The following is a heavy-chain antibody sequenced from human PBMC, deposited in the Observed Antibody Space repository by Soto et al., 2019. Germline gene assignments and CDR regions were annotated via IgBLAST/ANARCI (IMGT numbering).Heavy chain of an antibody. CDR3: AKETSAYEIDY. CDR1: GFIFSGYA. Sequence: QVQLVESGGGVVQPGRSLRLSCAAAGFIFSGYAMHWVRQAPGKGLEWVAVISYDGNTKYYADSVKGRFTVSRDNSKNTLLVQMNNFSAEDTAMYYCAKETSAYEIDYWGQGTLVNVSS. CDR2: ISYDGNTK. D-gene: IGHD5-12*01. V-gene: IGHV3-30-3*01. J-gene: IGHJ4*02.